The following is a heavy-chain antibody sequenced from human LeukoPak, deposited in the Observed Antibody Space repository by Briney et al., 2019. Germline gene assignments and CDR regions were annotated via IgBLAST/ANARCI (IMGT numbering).Heavy chain of an antibody. Sequence: PSETLSLTCTVSGYSISSGYYWGWIRQPPGKGLEWIGSIYHSGSTYYNPSLKSRVTISVDTSKNQFSLKLSSVTAADTAVYYCARDPPVRYSGSYYEGGYWGQGTLVTVSS. CDR3: ARDPPVRYSGSYYEGGY. CDR2: IYHSGST. D-gene: IGHD1-26*01. V-gene: IGHV4-38-2*02. J-gene: IGHJ4*02. CDR1: GYSISSGYY.